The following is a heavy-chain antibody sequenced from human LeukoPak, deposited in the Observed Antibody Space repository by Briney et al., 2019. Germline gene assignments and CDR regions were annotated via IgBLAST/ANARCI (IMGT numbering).Heavy chain of an antibody. V-gene: IGHV1-2*02. D-gene: IGHD6-19*01. Sequence: GASVKVSCKASGYTFTGYYMHWVRQAPGQGLEWMGWINPNSGGTNYAQKFQGRVTMTRDTSISTAYMELRSLRSDDTAVYYCARDLGLFSRLVPDYFDYWGQGTLVTVSS. J-gene: IGHJ4*02. CDR2: INPNSGGT. CDR1: GYTFTGYY. CDR3: ARDLGLFSRLVPDYFDY.